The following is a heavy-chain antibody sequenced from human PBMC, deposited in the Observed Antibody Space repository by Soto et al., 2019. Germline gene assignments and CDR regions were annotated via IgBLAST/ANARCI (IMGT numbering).Heavy chain of an antibody. CDR3: ARDFRRSYPYYYYGMDV. D-gene: IGHD1-26*01. Sequence: GGSLRLSCAASGFTFSSYGMHWVRQAPGKGLEWVAVIWYDGSNKYYADSVKGRFTISRDNSKNTLYLQMNSLRAEDTAVYYCARDFRRSYPYYYYGMDVWGQGTTVTVSS. CDR2: IWYDGSNK. J-gene: IGHJ6*02. CDR1: GFTFSSYG. V-gene: IGHV3-33*01.